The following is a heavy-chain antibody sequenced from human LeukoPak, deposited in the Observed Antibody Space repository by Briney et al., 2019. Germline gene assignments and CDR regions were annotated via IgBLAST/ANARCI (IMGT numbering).Heavy chain of an antibody. D-gene: IGHD2-2*01. CDR3: ARDRIVVVPAAPNGDYYYYYGMDV. CDR1: GYTFTGYY. Sequence: ASVKVSCKASGYTFTGYYMHWVRQAPGQGLEWMGWINPNSGGTNYAQKFQGRVTMTRDTSISTAYMELSRLRSDDTAVYYCARDRIVVVPAAPNGDYYYYYGMDVWGQGTTVTVSS. CDR2: INPNSGGT. J-gene: IGHJ6*02. V-gene: IGHV1-2*02.